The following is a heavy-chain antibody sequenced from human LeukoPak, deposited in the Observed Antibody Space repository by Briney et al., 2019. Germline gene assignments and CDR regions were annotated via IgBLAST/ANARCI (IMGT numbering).Heavy chain of an antibody. D-gene: IGHD2-2*01. V-gene: IGHV1-69*05. CDR3: AKDEVVPSYYYIDV. J-gene: IGHJ6*03. CDR1: GGTFSSYA. CDR2: IIPIFGTA. Sequence: VASVKVSCKASGGTFSSYAISWVRQAPGQGLEWMGGIIPIFGTANYAQKSQGRVTITTDESTSTAYMELSSLRSEDTAVYYCAKDEVVPSYYYIDVWGKGTTVTVSS.